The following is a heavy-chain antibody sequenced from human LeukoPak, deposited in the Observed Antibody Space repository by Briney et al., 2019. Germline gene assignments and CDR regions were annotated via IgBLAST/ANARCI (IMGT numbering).Heavy chain of an antibody. V-gene: IGHV1-69*05. CDR3: ARGGSDGDYALSDY. CDR1: GGTFSSYA. CDR2: IIPIFGTA. J-gene: IGHJ4*02. Sequence: ASVKVSCKASGGTFSSYAISWVRQAPGQGLEWMGGIIPIFGTANYAQKFQGRVTITTDESTSTAYMELSSLRSEDSAVYYCARGGSDGDYALSDYWGQGTLVTVSS. D-gene: IGHD4-17*01.